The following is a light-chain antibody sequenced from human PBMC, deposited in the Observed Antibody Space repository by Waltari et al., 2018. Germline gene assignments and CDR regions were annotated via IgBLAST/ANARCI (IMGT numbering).Light chain of an antibody. CDR2: DAS. CDR1: QSVSSY. CDR3: QQRSNWPPIT. J-gene: IGKJ5*01. V-gene: IGKV3-11*01. Sequence: EIVLTQSPATLSLSPGERATLSCRARQSVSSYLAWYQQKPGQAPSLLIYDASNRATGIPARFSGSGSGTDFTLTISSLEPEEFAVYYCQQRSNWPPITFGQGTRLEIK.